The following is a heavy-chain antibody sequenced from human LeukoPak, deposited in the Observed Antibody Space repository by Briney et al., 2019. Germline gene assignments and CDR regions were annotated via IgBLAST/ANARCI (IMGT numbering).Heavy chain of an antibody. J-gene: IGHJ4*02. CDR3: AKDGFGESIFDY. V-gene: IGHV3-30-3*01. D-gene: IGHD3-10*01. Sequence: GGSLRLSCAASGFTFSSYAMHWVRQAPGKGLEWVAVISYDGSNEYYADSVKGRFTISRDNSKNTLYLQMNSLRAEDTAVYYCAKDGFGESIFDYWGQGTLVTVSS. CDR1: GFTFSSYA. CDR2: ISYDGSNE.